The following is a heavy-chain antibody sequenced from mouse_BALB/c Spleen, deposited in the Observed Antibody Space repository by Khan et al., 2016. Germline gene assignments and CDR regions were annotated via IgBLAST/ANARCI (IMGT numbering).Heavy chain of an antibody. CDR2: ISSGSSNI. CDR1: GFTFSSFG. J-gene: IGHJ3*01. D-gene: IGHD2-3*01. V-gene: IGHV5-17*02. Sequence: EVQLVESGGGLVQPGGSRKLSCAASGFTFSSFGMHWVRQAPEKGLEWVAYISSGSSNIYYADTVKGRFTISRDNPKNTLFLQMTSLRSEDTAMYYCSRGCLYDGYLFAYWGQGTLVTVSA. CDR3: SRGCLYDGYLFAY.